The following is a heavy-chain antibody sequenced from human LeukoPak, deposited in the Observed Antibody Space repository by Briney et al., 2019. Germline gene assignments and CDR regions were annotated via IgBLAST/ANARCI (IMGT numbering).Heavy chain of an antibody. D-gene: IGHD4-11*01. J-gene: IGHJ4*02. CDR3: ARDVGQTTSF. CDR1: VCSISAFY. Sequence: SETLSLTCTLSVCSISAFYWSWIRQPPGKGLEWIAYIYHSGSSNYNPSLKSRVTLSVDTSKNEFSLKLTSVTAADTAVYYCARDVGQTTSFWGQGTLVTVSS. CDR2: IYHSGSS. V-gene: IGHV4-59*01.